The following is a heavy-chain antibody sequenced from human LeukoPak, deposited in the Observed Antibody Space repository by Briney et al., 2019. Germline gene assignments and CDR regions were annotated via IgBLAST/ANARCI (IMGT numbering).Heavy chain of an antibody. CDR3: AISPYDTSGYYYR. CDR2: ISGSGGST. V-gene: IGHV3-23*01. Sequence: GGSLKLSCAASGSTFSSYAMSWVRQAPGKGLEWVSTISGSGGSTYYADSVKGRFTISRENSKNTLYLQMNSLRADDTAVYYCAISPYDTSGYYYRWGQGTLVTVSS. CDR1: GSTFSSYA. D-gene: IGHD3-22*01. J-gene: IGHJ4*02.